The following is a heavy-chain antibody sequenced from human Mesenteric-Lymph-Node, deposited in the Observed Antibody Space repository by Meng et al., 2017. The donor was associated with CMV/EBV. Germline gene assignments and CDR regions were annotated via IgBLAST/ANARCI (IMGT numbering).Heavy chain of an antibody. D-gene: IGHD6-25*01. CDR1: GFTFSSYA. CDR2: ISYDGSDE. J-gene: IGHJ6*02. V-gene: IGHV3-30-3*01. Sequence: GESLKISCAASGFTFSSYAMTWVRQAPGKGLEWVALISYDGSDEYYADSVKGRFTISRDNSQNTLYLRMNSLRPEDTAVYYCAKDPSGAYYHYGMDVWGPGTTVTVSS. CDR3: AKDPSGAYYHYGMDV.